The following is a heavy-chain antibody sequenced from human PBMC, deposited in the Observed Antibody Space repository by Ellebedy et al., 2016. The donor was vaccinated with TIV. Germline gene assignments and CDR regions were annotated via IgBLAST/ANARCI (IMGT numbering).Heavy chain of an antibody. V-gene: IGHV3-48*02. CDR1: GFTFSSYS. Sequence: GGSLRLXXAASGFTFSSYSMNWVRQAPGKGLEWVSYISSSSSTIYYADSVKGRFTISRDNAKNSLYLQMNSLRDEDTAVYYCAREKFSILRPLDAFDVWGQGTMVTVSS. J-gene: IGHJ3*01. CDR2: ISSSSSTI. CDR3: AREKFSILRPLDAFDV. D-gene: IGHD2-21*01.